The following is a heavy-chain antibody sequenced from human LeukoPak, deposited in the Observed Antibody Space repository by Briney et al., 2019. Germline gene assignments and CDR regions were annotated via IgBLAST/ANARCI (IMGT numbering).Heavy chain of an antibody. CDR1: GVSFSTSG. J-gene: IGHJ4*02. V-gene: IGHV3-48*04. CDR3: ARDSTPGIYCGGDCDDY. CDR2: ISSSGSTI. D-gene: IGHD2-21*02. Sequence: GRSLRLSCAPSGVSFSTSGMHWIRQAPGKGLEWVSYISSSGSTIYYADSVKGRFTISRDNAKNSLYLQMNSLRAEDTAVYYCARDSTPGIYCGGDCDDYWGQGTLVTVSS.